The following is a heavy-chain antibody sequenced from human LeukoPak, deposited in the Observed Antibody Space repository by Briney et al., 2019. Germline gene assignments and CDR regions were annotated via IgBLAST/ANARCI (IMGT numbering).Heavy chain of an antibody. V-gene: IGHV1-18*01. Sequence: ASVKVSCKASGYTFTSYGISWERQAPGQGLEWMGWISAYNGNTNYAQKLQGRVTMTTDTSTSTAYMELRSLRSDDTAVYYCARDLNDFWSGSDYFDYWGQGTLVTVSS. J-gene: IGHJ4*02. D-gene: IGHD3-3*01. CDR1: GYTFTSYG. CDR3: ARDLNDFWSGSDYFDY. CDR2: ISAYNGNT.